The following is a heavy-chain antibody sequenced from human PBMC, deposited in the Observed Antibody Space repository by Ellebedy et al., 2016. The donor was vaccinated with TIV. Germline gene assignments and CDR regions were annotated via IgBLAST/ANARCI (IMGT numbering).Heavy chain of an antibody. D-gene: IGHD5-18*01. Sequence: PGGSLRLSCAASGSSFSSYAMSWVRQAPGKGLEWVSGIVGSGGSRYADSVKGRFTISRDNSKSTLDLQMSSLRAEDTAVYYCAKDRTPGDGYWVFDFWGQGTLVTVST. J-gene: IGHJ4*02. CDR3: AKDRTPGDGYWVFDF. CDR2: IVGSGGSR. V-gene: IGHV3-23*01. CDR1: GSSFSSYA.